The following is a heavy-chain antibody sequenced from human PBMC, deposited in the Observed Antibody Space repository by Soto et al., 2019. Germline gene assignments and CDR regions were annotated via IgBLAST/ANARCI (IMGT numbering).Heavy chain of an antibody. CDR2: ISSSSSYT. Sequence: GGSLRLSCAASGFTFSDYYMSWIRQAPGKGLEWVSYISSSSSYTNYADSVKGRFTISRDNAKNSLYPQMNSLRAEDTAVYYCARGVYGFGQLAHQYYFDYWGQGTLVTVSS. CDR3: ARGVYGFGQLAHQYYFDY. CDR1: GFTFSDYY. D-gene: IGHD6-6*01. J-gene: IGHJ4*02. V-gene: IGHV3-11*06.